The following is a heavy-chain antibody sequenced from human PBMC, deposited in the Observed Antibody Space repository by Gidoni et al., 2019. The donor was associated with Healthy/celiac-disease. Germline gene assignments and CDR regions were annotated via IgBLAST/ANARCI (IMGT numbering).Heavy chain of an antibody. CDR2: INAGNGNT. CDR3: AVAYCSSTSCIPYYFDY. J-gene: IGHJ4*02. CDR1: GLTFTSYA. V-gene: IGHV1-3*01. D-gene: IGHD2-2*01. Sequence: QVQLVQSGAEVKKPGASVKVSCKASGLTFTSYAMHWGRQAPGQRLGWMGWINAGNGNTKYSQKFQGRVTITRDTSASTAYMELSSLRSEDTAVYYCAVAYCSSTSCIPYYFDYWGQGTLVTVSS.